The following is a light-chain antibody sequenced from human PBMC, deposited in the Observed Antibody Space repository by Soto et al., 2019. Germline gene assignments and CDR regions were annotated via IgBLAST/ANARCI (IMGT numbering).Light chain of an antibody. CDR2: DAS. Sequence: GDRVTITCRASQSITIWLAWYQQKPGKAPKLLIYDASTLESGVPSRFSGSGSGTEFTLTISSLQPDDFATYYCQQFHSFPITVGQGTRLEIK. CDR1: QSITIW. V-gene: IGKV1-5*01. J-gene: IGKJ5*01. CDR3: QQFHSFPIT.